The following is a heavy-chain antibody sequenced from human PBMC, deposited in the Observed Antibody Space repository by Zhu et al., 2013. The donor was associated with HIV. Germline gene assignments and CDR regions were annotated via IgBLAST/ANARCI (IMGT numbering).Heavy chain of an antibody. V-gene: IGHV4-30-4*01. J-gene: IGHJ4*02. D-gene: IGHD5-12*01. CDR2: IYYSGST. CDR1: GGSISSGDYY. CDR3: ARDRSISGYVLGYFDY. Sequence: QVQLQESGPGLVKPSQTLSLTCTVSGGSISSGDYYWSWIRQPPGKGLEWIGYIYYSGSTYYNPSLKSRVTISVDTSKNQFSLKLSSVTAADTAVYYCARDRSISGYVLGYFDYWGQGTLVTVSS.